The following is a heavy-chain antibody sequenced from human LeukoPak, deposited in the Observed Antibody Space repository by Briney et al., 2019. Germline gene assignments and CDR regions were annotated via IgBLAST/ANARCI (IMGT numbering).Heavy chain of an antibody. CDR2: INPSGGGT. Sequence: ASVKVSCKASGYTFTSYYMYWVRQAPGQGLEWMGIINPSGGGTSYAQKFQGRVTMTRDTSTSTVYMELSSLRSEDTAVYYCARREEYYDSSGPDAFDIWGQGTMVTVSS. V-gene: IGHV1-46*01. J-gene: IGHJ3*02. CDR3: ARREEYYDSSGPDAFDI. CDR1: GYTFTSYY. D-gene: IGHD3-22*01.